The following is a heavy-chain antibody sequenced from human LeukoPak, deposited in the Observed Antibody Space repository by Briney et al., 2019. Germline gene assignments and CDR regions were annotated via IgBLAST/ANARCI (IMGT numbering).Heavy chain of an antibody. D-gene: IGHD6-13*01. J-gene: IGHJ4*02. CDR3: ARGYSSSWLDY. Sequence: PRASVKVSCKASGYTFTAFYMRWVRQAPGQGLEWMGRINPNSGGTKYAQRFQGRVTMTTDTSINTAYLELSRLRSDDTAVYYCARGYSSSWLDYWGQGTLVTVSS. CDR1: GYTFTAFY. V-gene: IGHV1-2*06. CDR2: INPNSGGT.